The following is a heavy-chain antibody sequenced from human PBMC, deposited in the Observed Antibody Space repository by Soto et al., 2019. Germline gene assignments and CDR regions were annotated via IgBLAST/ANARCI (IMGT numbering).Heavy chain of an antibody. V-gene: IGHV1-69*01. D-gene: IGHD2-2*01. CDR1: GGTFSSYA. CDR2: IIPISGTA. CDR3: ARSQGSSTSLEIYYYYYYGMDV. Sequence: QVQLVQSGAEVKRPGSSVKVSCKSSGGTFSSYAISWVRQAPGQGLEWMGGIIPISGTANYAQKFQGIVTITADESTSTAYMELSSLRSYDTAVYYCARSQGSSTSLEIYYYYYYGMDVWGQGTTVTVSS. J-gene: IGHJ6*02.